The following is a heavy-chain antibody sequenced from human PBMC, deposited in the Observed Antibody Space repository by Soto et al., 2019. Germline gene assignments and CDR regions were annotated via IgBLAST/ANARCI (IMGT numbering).Heavy chain of an antibody. D-gene: IGHD3-9*01. CDR1: GYTFTSFG. V-gene: IGHV1-18*01. CDR2: ISTYNGNT. J-gene: IGHJ4*02. Sequence: QVHIVQSGPEVKKPGASVKVSCKASGYTFTSFGISWVRQAPGQGLEWMGRISTYNGNTDYAQKFQDRVTMTTDTSTATAYMELRTLRSDDTAVYYCASDDLLTGALDYWGQGTLVTVSS. CDR3: ASDDLLTGALDY.